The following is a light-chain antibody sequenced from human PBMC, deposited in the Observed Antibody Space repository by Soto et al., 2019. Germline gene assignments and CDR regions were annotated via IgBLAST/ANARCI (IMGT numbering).Light chain of an antibody. J-gene: IGLJ3*02. CDR1: SSNIGNDY. V-gene: IGLV1-47*01. CDR2: RNN. CDR3: AAWDDSLSVV. Sequence: QSVLTQPPSASGTPGQKVSISCSGSSSNIGNDYVYWYRQLPGTAPKLLIYRNNQRPSEVPDRFSASKPGTSASLAINGLRSEDEADYYCAAWDDSLSVVFGGGTKLTVL.